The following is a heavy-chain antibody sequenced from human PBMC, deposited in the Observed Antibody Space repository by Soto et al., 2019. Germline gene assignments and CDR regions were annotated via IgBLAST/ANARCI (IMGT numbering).Heavy chain of an antibody. V-gene: IGHV4-31*03. Sequence: PSETLSLTCTVSGGPISSGGYYWSWIRQHPGKGLEWIGYIYYSGSTYYNPSLKSRVTISVDTSKNQFSLKLSSVTAADTAVYYCARENGVAGTWDYWGQGTLVTVSS. J-gene: IGHJ4*02. CDR3: ARENGVAGTWDY. CDR1: GGPISSGGYY. CDR2: IYYSGST. D-gene: IGHD6-19*01.